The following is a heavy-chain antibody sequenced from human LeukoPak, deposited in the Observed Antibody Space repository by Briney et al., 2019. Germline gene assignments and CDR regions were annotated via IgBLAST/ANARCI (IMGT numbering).Heavy chain of an antibody. CDR2: INHSGST. D-gene: IGHD2-2*02. V-gene: IGHV4-34*01. J-gene: IGHJ5*02. Sequence: PSETLSLTCAVYGGSFSGYQWTWIRQPPGKGLEWIGEINHSGSTNYNPSLKSRVTISVDTSKNQFSLKLSSVTAADTAVYYCARLGVTCSSTSCYNRGGWFDPWGQGTLVTVSS. CDR3: ARLGVTCSSTSCYNRGGWFDP. CDR1: GGSFSGYQ.